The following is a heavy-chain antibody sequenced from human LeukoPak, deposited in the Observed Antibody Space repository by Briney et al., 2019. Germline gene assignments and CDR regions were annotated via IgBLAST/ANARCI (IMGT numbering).Heavy chain of an antibody. V-gene: IGHV4-59*08. CDR3: ARHLAKTYYDFWSGHNWFDP. CDR2: IYYSGST. D-gene: IGHD3-3*01. CDR1: GGSMSSSY. J-gene: IGHJ5*02. Sequence: SETLSLTCTVSGGSMSSSYWSWIRQPPGKGLEWIGYIYYSGSTNYNPSLKSRVTISVDTSKNQFSLKLSSVTAADTAVYYCARHLAKTYYDFWSGHNWFDPWGQGTLVTVSS.